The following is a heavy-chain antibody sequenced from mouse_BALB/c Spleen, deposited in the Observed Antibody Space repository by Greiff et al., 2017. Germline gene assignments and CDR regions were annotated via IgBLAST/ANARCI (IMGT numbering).Heavy chain of an antibody. D-gene: IGHD1-2*01. CDR1: GFNIKDYY. CDR3: AGRITPARNNFDN. Sequence: VQLQQSGAELVRPGALVKLSCKASGFNIKDYYMHWVKQRPEQGLEWIGWIDPENGNTIYDPKFQGKASITADTSSNTAYLQLSSLTSEDTAVYNWAGRITPARNNFDNWGQGPLSQSPQ. V-gene: IGHV14-1*02. CDR2: IDPENGNT. J-gene: IGHJ2*01.